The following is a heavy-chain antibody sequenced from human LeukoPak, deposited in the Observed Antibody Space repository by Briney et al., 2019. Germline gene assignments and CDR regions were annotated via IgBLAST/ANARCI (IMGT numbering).Heavy chain of an antibody. Sequence: GGSLRLSCAASGFTFSDYYMSWIRQAPGKGLEWVSYISSSGSTIYYADSVKGRFTISRDNAKNSLYLQMNSLRAEDTAVYYCAGVLYYDFWSGFDYWGQGTLVTVSS. D-gene: IGHD3-3*01. CDR2: ISSSGSTI. V-gene: IGHV3-11*01. CDR3: AGVLYYDFWSGFDY. CDR1: GFTFSDYY. J-gene: IGHJ4*02.